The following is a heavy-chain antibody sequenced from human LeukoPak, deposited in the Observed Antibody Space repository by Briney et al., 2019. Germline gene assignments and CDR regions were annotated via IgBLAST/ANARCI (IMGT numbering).Heavy chain of an antibody. CDR2: IYYSGST. Sequence: SETLSLTCTVSGYSISSGYYWGWIRQPPGKGLEWIGYIYYSGSTNYNPSLKSRVTISVDTSKNQFSLKLSSVTAADTAVYYCAREVFSQHYYGSFDYWGQGTLVTVSS. CDR3: AREVFSQHYYGSFDY. J-gene: IGHJ4*02. CDR1: GYSISSGYY. V-gene: IGHV4-61*01. D-gene: IGHD3-10*01.